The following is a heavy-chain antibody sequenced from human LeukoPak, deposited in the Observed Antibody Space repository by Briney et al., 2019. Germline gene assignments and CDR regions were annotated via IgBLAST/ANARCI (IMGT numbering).Heavy chain of an antibody. D-gene: IGHD5-24*01. Sequence: GGSLRLSCAASGFTFSNYAIHWVRQAPGKGLEWGSVISYDGTNKYYADSVKGRFTSSRDNSKNTPYLQMKSLKTEHTALYYCARQMGTILDGILDYWGQGPLVSVSS. J-gene: IGHJ4*02. CDR2: ISYDGTNK. CDR1: GFTFSNYA. V-gene: IGHV3-30*04. CDR3: ARQMGTILDGILDY.